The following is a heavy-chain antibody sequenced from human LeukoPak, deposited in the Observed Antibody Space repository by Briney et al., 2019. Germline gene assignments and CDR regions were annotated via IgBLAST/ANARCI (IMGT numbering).Heavy chain of an antibody. CDR2: ISGSGDST. V-gene: IGHV3-23*01. J-gene: IGHJ4*02. D-gene: IGHD6-19*01. CDR3: AKPLIPVAGTLYFDF. Sequence: GGSLRLSCAASGFTLSNHGMSWVRQAPGKGLEWVSGISGSGDSTYYADSVKGRFTIPRDNSKNTLYLQMNSLRAEDTAVYYCAKPLIPVAGTLYFDFWGQGTLVTVSS. CDR1: GFTLSNHG.